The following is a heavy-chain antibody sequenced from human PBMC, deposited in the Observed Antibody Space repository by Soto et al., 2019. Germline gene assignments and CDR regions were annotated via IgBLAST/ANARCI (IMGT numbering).Heavy chain of an antibody. J-gene: IGHJ4*02. CDR3: TSDLYSSRAWANYY. D-gene: IGHD2-15*01. V-gene: IGHV3-15*07. Sequence: PGGSLRLSCAASCFTFSNSWMNWVRQAPSKGLEWVARIKHRADGGTTDYAAPVKGRFTISRDDSRNTVFLQMDGLKVEDTAMYYCTSDLYSSRAWANYYWGQGTPVTVS. CDR2: IKHRADGGTT. CDR1: CFTFSNSW.